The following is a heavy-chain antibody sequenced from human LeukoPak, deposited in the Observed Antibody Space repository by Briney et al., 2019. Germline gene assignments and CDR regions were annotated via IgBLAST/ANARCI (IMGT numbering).Heavy chain of an antibody. CDR2: IYTSGST. V-gene: IGHV4-4*07. Sequence: SETLSLTCTVSGGSISSYYWSWIRQPAGKGLEWIGRIYTSGSTHYNPSLKSRFTMSVDTSKNQFSLKLSPVTAADTAVYCCARGTDYDFWSGYLPDAFDIWGQGTMVTVSS. D-gene: IGHD3-3*01. CDR3: ARGTDYDFWSGYLPDAFDI. J-gene: IGHJ3*02. CDR1: GGSISSYY.